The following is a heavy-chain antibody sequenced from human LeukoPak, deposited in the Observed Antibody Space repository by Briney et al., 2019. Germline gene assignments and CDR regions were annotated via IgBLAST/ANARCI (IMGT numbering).Heavy chain of an antibody. V-gene: IGHV3-23*01. CDR3: AKDQYSSGGWFDP. CDR1: GFTFNSYA. CDR2: ISGSGGST. D-gene: IGHD6-19*01. Sequence: GGSLRLSCAASGFTFNSYAMSWVRQAPGKELEWVSGISGSGGSTYYADSVKGRFTISRDNSKNTLYLQMNSLRAEDTAVYYCAKDQYSSGGWFDPWGQGTLVTVSS. J-gene: IGHJ5*02.